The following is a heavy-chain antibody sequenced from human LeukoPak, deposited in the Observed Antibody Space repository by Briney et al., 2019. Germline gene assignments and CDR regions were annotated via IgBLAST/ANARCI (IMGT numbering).Heavy chain of an antibody. J-gene: IGHJ3*02. CDR3: ARSGIVGAKAAFDI. D-gene: IGHD1-26*01. CDR2: IYPGDSDT. CDR1: AYSFTTYW. V-gene: IGHV5-51*01. Sequence: GESLKISSKGSAYSFTTYWIGWVRQMPGKGLEWMGIIYPGDSDTTYSPSFQSQVTISAGKSISTAYLQWSSLKASDTAMYYCARSGIVGAKAAFDIWGQGTMVTVSS.